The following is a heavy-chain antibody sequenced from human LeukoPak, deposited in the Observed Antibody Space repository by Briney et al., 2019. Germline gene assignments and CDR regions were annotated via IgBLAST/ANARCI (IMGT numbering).Heavy chain of an antibody. CDR3: ASGFYGSGSYYNPFDY. CDR1: GYSISSGYY. V-gene: IGHV4-38-2*02. D-gene: IGHD3-10*01. CDR2: IYHSGST. Sequence: SGTLSLTCTVSGYSISSGYYWGWIRQPPGKGLEWIGSIYHSGSTYYNPSLKSRVTISVDTSKNQFSLKLSSVAAADTAVYYCASGFYGSGSYYNPFDYWGQGTLVTVSS. J-gene: IGHJ4*02.